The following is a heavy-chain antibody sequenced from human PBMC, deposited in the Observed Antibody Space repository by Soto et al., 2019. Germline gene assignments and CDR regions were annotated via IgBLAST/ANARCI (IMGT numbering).Heavy chain of an antibody. CDR3: ARLPFSSMRRDPLDS. Sequence: GESLKISCKGSGYSFTSYWIGWVRQMPGKDLEWMGIIWPGDSDTTYSPSFQGQVTISADKSISTAYLQWSSLKASDTATYYCARLPFSSMRRDPLDSWGQGTLVTVSS. V-gene: IGHV5-51*01. CDR2: IWPGDSDT. CDR1: GYSFTSYW. J-gene: IGHJ4*02. D-gene: IGHD2-2*01.